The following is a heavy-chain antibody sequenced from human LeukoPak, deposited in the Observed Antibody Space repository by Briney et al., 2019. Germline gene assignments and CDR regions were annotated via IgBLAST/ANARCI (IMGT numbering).Heavy chain of an antibody. CDR3: TKGHSDYGTGFDL. CDR2: ISGNGGGT. CDR1: GITFSSYA. J-gene: IGHJ4*02. Sequence: GGSLRLSCAASGITFSSYAMSWVRQAPGKGLEWVSGISGNGGGTYYADSVKGRFTISRDNSKNTLYLQMNSLRADDTAVYYCTKGHSDYGTGFDLWGQGTLVTVSS. D-gene: IGHD3-16*01. V-gene: IGHV3-23*01.